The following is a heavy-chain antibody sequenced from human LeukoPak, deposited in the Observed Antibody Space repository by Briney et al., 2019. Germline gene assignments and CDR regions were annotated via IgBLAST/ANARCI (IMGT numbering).Heavy chain of an antibody. CDR3: ARGGSGLIDY. CDR1: GFTFSSHW. CDR2: INSDESSR. Sequence: GGSLRLSCAASGFTFSSHWMHWVRQVPGKGLVWVSRINSDESSRGYADSVKGRFTISRDNAKNTLYLQMNSLRAEDTAVYYCARGGSGLIDYWGQGTLVIVSS. V-gene: IGHV3-74*01. D-gene: IGHD3-16*01. J-gene: IGHJ4*02.